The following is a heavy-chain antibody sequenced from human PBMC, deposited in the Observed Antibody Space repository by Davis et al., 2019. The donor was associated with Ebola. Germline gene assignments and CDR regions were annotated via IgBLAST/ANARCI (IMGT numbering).Heavy chain of an antibody. Sequence: SETLSLTCTVSGASISSYYWSWIRQPPGKGLEWIGYIYYSGTTDYNPPLKSRVTISRDTSKNQVSLTLNSVTAADTAVYFCSRGTSSGFYGGRHDFWGLGTLVTVSS. CDR3: SRGTSSGFYGGRHDF. CDR1: GASISSYY. V-gene: IGHV4-59*01. D-gene: IGHD3-22*01. CDR2: IYYSGTT. J-gene: IGHJ4*02.